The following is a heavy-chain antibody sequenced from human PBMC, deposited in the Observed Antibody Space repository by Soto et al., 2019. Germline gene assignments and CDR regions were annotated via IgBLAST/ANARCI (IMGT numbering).Heavy chain of an antibody. J-gene: IGHJ4*02. CDR3: TRVYYYGSGSSLYYFDY. Sequence: GVSLRLSCTASGFTFGDYAMSWFRQAPGKGLEWVGFIRSKAYGGTTEYAASVKGRFTISRDDSKSIAYLQMNSLKTEDTAVYYCTRVYYYGSGSSLYYFDYWGQGTLGTVAS. D-gene: IGHD3-10*01. V-gene: IGHV3-49*03. CDR2: IRSKAYGGTT. CDR1: GFTFGDYA.